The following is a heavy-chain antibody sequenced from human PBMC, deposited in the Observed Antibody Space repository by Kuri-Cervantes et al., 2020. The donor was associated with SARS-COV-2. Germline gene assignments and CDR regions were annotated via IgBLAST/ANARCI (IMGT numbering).Heavy chain of an antibody. D-gene: IGHD3-10*01. V-gene: IGHV1-2*04. CDR2: INPNSGGT. J-gene: IGHJ6*02. Sequence: ASVKVSCKASGYTFSGGYYMYWVRQAPGQGLEWMGWINPNSGGTNYAQKFQGWVTMTRDTSISTAYMELSRLRSDDTAVYYCARGMVRGVIQHYYYGMDVWGQGTTVTVSS. CDR3: ARGMVRGVIQHYYYGMDV. CDR1: GYTFSGGYY.